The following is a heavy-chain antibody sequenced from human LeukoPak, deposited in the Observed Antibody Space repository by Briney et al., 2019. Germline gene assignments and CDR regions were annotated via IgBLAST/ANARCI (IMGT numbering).Heavy chain of an antibody. CDR3: ASPRTDFWSGYYTGVADRDI. Sequence: SETLSRTGAVSGYSISSGYYWGWVRQPPGEGLEWIGSIYHSGSSYYNPSLKIRVTIAVDTSKTQSSLKLRPVTTAETAVYYSASPRTDFWSGYYTGVADRDIWGQGTMVTASS. J-gene: IGHJ3*02. CDR1: GYSISSGYY. V-gene: IGHV4-38-2*01. D-gene: IGHD3-3*01. CDR2: IYHSGSS.